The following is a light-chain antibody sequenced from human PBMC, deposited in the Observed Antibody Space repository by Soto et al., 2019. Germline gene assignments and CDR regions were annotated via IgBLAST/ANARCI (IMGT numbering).Light chain of an antibody. J-gene: IGLJ2*01. CDR2: SND. V-gene: IGLV1-44*01. Sequence: QSVLTQPPSASGTPGQRVTISCSGSSFNIGSNTVTWYQHLPGTAPTLLIYSNDQRPSGVPARVSGSKSGTSASLAISGLQSEDEADYYCAAWEDGLKGVVFGGGTQLTVL. CDR3: AAWEDGLKGVV. CDR1: SFNIGSNT.